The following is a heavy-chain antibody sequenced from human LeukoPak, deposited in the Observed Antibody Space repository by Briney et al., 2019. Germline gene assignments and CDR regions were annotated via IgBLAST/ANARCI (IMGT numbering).Heavy chain of an antibody. J-gene: IGHJ4*02. V-gene: IGHV1-69*05. CDR3: ARVHFVVVTSPLGY. CDR1: GGTFSSYA. D-gene: IGHD2-21*02. Sequence: SVKVSCKASGGTFSSYAISWVRQAPGQGLEWMGGIIPIFGTANYAQKFQGRVTITRDTSASTAYMELSSLRSEDTAVYYCARVHFVVVTSPLGYWGQGTLVTVSS. CDR2: IIPIFGTA.